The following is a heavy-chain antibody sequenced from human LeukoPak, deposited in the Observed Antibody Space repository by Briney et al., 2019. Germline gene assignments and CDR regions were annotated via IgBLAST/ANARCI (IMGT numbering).Heavy chain of an antibody. V-gene: IGHV1-69*05. CDR1: GDTFSSNV. D-gene: IGHD3-22*01. J-gene: IGHJ4*02. CDR3: ARTPKSETYYYDSSGYSPFDY. CDR2: IIPIFGTA. Sequence: GSSVKVSCKASGDTFSSNVITWVRQAPGQGLEWMGGIIPIFGTANYAQKFQGRVTITTDESTSTAYMELSSLRSEDTAVYYCARTPKSETYYYDSSGYSPFDYWGQGTLVTVSS.